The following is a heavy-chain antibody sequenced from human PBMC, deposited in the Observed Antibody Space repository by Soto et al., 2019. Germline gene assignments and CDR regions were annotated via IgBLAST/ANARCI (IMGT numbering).Heavy chain of an antibody. J-gene: IGHJ4*02. CDR1: VFTFSTYA. V-gene: IGHV3-23*01. CDR3: ARSRRTYGDYYDL. Sequence: PGWSLRLSCESSVFTFSTYAMTWVRQAPGKGLEWVSSVRDSGANTYYAESVKGRFTVSRDNSKSTVYLQMSSLRGNDTALYFCARSRRTYGDYYDLWGQGTVVTISS. D-gene: IGHD4-17*01. CDR2: VRDSGANT.